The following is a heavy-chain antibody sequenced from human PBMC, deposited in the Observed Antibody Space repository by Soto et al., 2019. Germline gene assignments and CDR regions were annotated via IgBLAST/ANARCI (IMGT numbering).Heavy chain of an antibody. Sequence: SETLSLTCTVSGGSISSYYWSWIRQPPGKGLEWIGYIYYSGSTNYNPSLKSRVTISVDTSKNQFSLKLSSVTAADTAVYYCARGADTSGWSYFQHWREATLVTVS. CDR3: ARGADTSGWSYFQH. D-gene: IGHD6-19*01. J-gene: IGHJ1*01. CDR1: GGSISSYY. V-gene: IGHV4-59*01. CDR2: IYYSGST.